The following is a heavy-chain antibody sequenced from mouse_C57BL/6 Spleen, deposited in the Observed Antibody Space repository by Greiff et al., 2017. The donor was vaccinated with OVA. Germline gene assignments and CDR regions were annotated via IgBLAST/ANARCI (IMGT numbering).Heavy chain of an antibody. CDR2: ISSGSSTI. D-gene: IGHD1-1*01. V-gene: IGHV5-17*01. CDR1: GFTFSDYG. J-gene: IGHJ4*01. CDR3: ARGDLDYYGSSHYYAMDY. Sequence: EVKLMESGGGLVKPGGSLKLSCAASGFTFSDYGMHWVRQAPEKGLEWVAYISSGSSTIYYADTVKGRFTISRDNAKNTLFLQMTSLRSEDTAMYYCARGDLDYYGSSHYYAMDYWGQGTSVTVSS.